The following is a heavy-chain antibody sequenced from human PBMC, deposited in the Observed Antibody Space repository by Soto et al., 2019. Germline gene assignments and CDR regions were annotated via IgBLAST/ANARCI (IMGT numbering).Heavy chain of an antibody. CDR1: GGSISNSSYY. V-gene: IGHV4-39*01. CDR2: IYYSGST. J-gene: IGHJ4*02. Sequence: QLQLQESGPGLVKPSETLSLTCTVSGGSISNSSYYWGWIRQPPGKGLEWIGSIYYSGSTYYNPSLKSRVTISVDTSKNQFSLKLSSVTAADTAVYYCARHWGLKWELLHFDYWGQGTLVTVSS. D-gene: IGHD1-26*01. CDR3: ARHWGLKWELLHFDY.